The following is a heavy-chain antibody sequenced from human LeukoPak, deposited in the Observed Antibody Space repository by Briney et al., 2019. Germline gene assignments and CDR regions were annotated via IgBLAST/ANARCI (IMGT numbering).Heavy chain of an antibody. V-gene: IGHV4-4*02. J-gene: IGHJ6*03. D-gene: IGHD6-13*01. CDR3: ARESRRIAAAGPSYYMDV. CDR1: GGSISSSNW. CDR2: IYHSGST. Sequence: SETLSLTCAVSGGSISSSNWWSWVRQPPGKGLEWIGEIYHSGSTNYNPSLKSRVTISVDTSKNQFSLMVNSVTAADTAVYYCARESRRIAAAGPSYYMDVWGRGTTVTVSS.